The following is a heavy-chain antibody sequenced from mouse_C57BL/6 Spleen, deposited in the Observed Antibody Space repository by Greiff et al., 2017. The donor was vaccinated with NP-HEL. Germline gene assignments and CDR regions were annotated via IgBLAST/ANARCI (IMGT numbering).Heavy chain of an antibody. CDR2: IRLKSDNYAT. J-gene: IGHJ3*01. CDR3: TAYYSNYVGFAY. D-gene: IGHD2-5*01. Sequence: DVQLVESGGGLVQPGGSMKLSCVASGFTFSNYWMNWVRQSPEKGLEWVAQIRLKSDNYATHYAESVKGRFTISRDDSKSSVYLQMNNLRAEDTGIYYCTAYYSNYVGFAYWGQGTLVTVSA. V-gene: IGHV6-3*01. CDR1: GFTFSNYW.